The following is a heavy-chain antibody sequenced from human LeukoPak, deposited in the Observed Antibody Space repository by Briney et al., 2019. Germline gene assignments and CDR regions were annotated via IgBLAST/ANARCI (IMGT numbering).Heavy chain of an antibody. CDR3: AKDPDYDILTGTTFDY. CDR1: GFTFSSYW. V-gene: IGHV3-7*03. D-gene: IGHD3-9*01. J-gene: IGHJ4*02. CDR2: IKQDGSEK. Sequence: AGGSLRLSGAASGFTFSSYWMSWVRQAPGKGLEWVANIKQDGSEKYYVDSVKGRFTISRDNSKNTLYLQMNSLRAEDTALYYCAKDPDYDILTGTTFDYWGQGTLVTVCS.